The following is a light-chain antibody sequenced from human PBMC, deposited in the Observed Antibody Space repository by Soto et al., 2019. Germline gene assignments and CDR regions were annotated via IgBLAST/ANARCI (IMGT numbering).Light chain of an antibody. J-gene: IGKJ1*01. V-gene: IGKV3-20*01. Sequence: IGVTQSPGTLSLFPGERATLACRASQIVRNHYLAWYQQKTGQAPRLLIYDASSRATGIPDRFSGGGSWTDFTLTISSLQPDDFATYYCQQYNRYSFGQGTKVDIK. CDR2: DAS. CDR3: QQYNRYS. CDR1: QIVRNHY.